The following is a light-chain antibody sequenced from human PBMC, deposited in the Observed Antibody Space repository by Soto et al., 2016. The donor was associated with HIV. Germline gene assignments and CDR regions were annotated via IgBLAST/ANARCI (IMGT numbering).Light chain of an antibody. V-gene: IGLV3-21*03. CDR3: QVWDSNSNIAI. CDR1: NLATKS. J-gene: IGLJ2*01. Sequence: SYELTQPPSVSVAPGKTARITCGGNNLATKSVHWYQQKPGQAPMLVVFDDSSRPSGISDRFSGSNSGNTATLTISRIEAGDEADFYCQVWDSNSNIAIFGGGTKVTVL. CDR2: DDS.